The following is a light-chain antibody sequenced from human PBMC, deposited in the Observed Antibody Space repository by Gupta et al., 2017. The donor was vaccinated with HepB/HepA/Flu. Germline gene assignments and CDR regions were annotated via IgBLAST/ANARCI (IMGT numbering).Light chain of an antibody. CDR1: SGHTNYA. Sequence: QLVLTQSPSASASLGASVKLACTLSSGHTNYAIAWHQQQPDQGPRYLMTVNSDGNNSKEDGLPGRFSGSSAGAARSLTISSLQAEDEADYYRQPGGTGSNVVFGGGTNLTVL. V-gene: IGLV4-69*01. CDR3: QPGGTGSNVV. J-gene: IGLJ2*01. CDR2: VNSDGNN.